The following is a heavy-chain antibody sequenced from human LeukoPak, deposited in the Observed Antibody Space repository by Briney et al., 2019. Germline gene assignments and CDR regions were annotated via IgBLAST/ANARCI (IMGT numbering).Heavy chain of an antibody. CDR1: GYSISSGYY. CDR3: ARAPVITHFDY. CDR2: FYHSGST. V-gene: IGHV4-38-2*02. D-gene: IGHD3-16*01. J-gene: IGHJ4*02. Sequence: SETLSLTCTVSGYSISSGYYWGWIRQPPGKGLEWVGSFYHSGSTYYNPSLKSRVTISVDTSKNQFSLKLSSVTAADTAVYYCARAPVITHFDYWGQGTLVTVSS.